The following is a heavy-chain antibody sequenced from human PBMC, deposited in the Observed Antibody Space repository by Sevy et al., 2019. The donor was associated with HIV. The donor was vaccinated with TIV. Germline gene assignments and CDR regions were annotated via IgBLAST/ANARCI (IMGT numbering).Heavy chain of an antibody. D-gene: IGHD6-19*01. CDR3: ARQIGSSGWSNYYYYMDV. V-gene: IGHV4-39*01. CDR2: IYYSGST. J-gene: IGHJ6*03. CDR1: GGSISSSSYY. Sequence: SETLSLTCTVSGGSISSSSYYWGWIRQPPGKGLEWIGSIYYSGSTYYNPSLKSRVTISVDTSKNQFSLKLSSVTAADTAVYYCARQIGSSGWSNYYYYMDVWGKGTTVTVSS.